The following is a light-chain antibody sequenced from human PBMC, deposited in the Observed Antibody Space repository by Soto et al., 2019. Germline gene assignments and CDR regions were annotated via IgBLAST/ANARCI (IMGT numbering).Light chain of an antibody. CDR3: QQRSDWPT. CDR2: DAS. V-gene: IGKV3-11*01. Sequence: IVLTQSPATLSLSPGERATLSCRASQSVSTYLAWYQQKGGQAPRLLIYDASSRATGIPARFSGSGSGTDFTLTISNLEPEAFAVYYCQQRSDWPTFGGGTTVEIK. J-gene: IGKJ4*01. CDR1: QSVSTY.